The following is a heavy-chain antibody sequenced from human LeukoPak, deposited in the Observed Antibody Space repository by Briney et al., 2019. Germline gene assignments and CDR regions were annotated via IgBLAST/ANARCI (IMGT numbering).Heavy chain of an antibody. CDR2: IHDNGNT. J-gene: IGHJ5*02. CDR3: DSGYGSGWFDA. D-gene: IGHD3-22*01. CDR1: DGSVSSGRCY. V-gene: IGHV4-31*03. Sequence: SETLSLTCSVSDGSVSSGRCYWSWIRQHPGEGLEWIAYIHDNGNTYYNPSLRSRVTISVDTSKNQFSLNLNSVSAADTAVYYCDSGYGSGWFDAWGQGTLVTVSS.